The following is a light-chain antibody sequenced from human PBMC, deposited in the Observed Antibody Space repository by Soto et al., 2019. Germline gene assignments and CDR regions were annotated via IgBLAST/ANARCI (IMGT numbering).Light chain of an antibody. CDR1: SSNIGNNA. V-gene: IGLV1-36*01. CDR3: AAWDDSLNGPV. CDR2: YDD. J-gene: IGLJ2*01. Sequence: QSVLTQPHSVSEAPRQRVTISCSGSSSNIGNNAVNWYQQLPGKAPKLLIYYDDLLPSGVSDRFSGSKSGTSASLGISGLQSEDEADYYCAAWDDSLNGPVFGGGTKLTVL.